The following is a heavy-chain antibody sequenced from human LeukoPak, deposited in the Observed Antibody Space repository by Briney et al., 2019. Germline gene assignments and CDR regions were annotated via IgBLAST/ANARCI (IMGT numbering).Heavy chain of an antibody. CDR1: GFTFDDYA. CDR3: AKDKGAGYCSSTSCYMGAFDI. D-gene: IGHD2-2*02. Sequence: PGRSLRLSCAASGFTFDDYAMHWVRQAPGKGLEWVSGISWNSGSICYADSVKGRFTISRDNAKNSLYLQMNSLRAEDMALYYCAKDKGAGYCSSTSCYMGAFDIWGQGTMVTVSS. V-gene: IGHV3-9*03. CDR2: ISWNSGSI. J-gene: IGHJ3*02.